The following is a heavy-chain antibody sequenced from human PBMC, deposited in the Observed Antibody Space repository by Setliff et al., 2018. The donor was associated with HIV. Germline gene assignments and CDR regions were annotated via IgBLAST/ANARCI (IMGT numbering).Heavy chain of an antibody. V-gene: IGHV4-34*01. Sequence: SSETLSLTCAVHGGSFSDYYWTWIRQPPGKGLEWIGEIKHSGSTNYNPSLKRRVTISVDTAKNQFSLNLTSVTAADTAVYYCARGGFKWCGSYADYWGQGTLVTVSS. J-gene: IGHJ4*02. CDR2: IKHSGST. CDR3: ARGGFKWCGSYADY. CDR1: GGSFSDYY. D-gene: IGHD1-26*01.